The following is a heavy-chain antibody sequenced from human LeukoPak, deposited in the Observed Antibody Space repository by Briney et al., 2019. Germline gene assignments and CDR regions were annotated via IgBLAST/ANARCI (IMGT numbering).Heavy chain of an antibody. CDR1: GGSFSGYY. V-gene: IGHV4-34*01. D-gene: IGHD6-19*01. Sequence: SETLSLTCAVYGGSFSGYYWSWIRQPPGKGLEWIGEINHSGSTNYNPSLKSRVTISVDTSKNQFSLKLSSVTAADTAVYYCSGSSGPNWFDPWGQGTLVTVSS. CDR3: SGSSGPNWFDP. J-gene: IGHJ5*02. CDR2: INHSGST.